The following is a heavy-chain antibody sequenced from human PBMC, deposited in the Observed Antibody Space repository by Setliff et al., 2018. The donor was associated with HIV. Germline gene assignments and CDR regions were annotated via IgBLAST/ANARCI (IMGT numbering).Heavy chain of an antibody. Sequence: PSETLSLTCTVSGGSISGSDYYWAWIRQPPGKGLEWIGSIYYSGTTYYNPSLKSRVTISVDTSKNQFSLKLSSVTAADTAVYYCAKSPGFSGYGGSGWGQGTLVTVSS. J-gene: IGHJ4*02. CDR2: IYYSGTT. D-gene: IGHD5-12*01. CDR3: AKSPGFSGYGGSG. CDR1: GGSISGSDYY. V-gene: IGHV4-39*01.